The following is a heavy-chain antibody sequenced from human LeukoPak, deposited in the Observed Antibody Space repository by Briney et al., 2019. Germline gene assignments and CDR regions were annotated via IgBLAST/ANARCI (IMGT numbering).Heavy chain of an antibody. CDR1: GYTFTDYY. CDR2: INPNSGGT. V-gene: IGHV1-2*02. Sequence: ASVKVSCKASGYTFTDYYMHWVRQAPGQGLEWMGWINPNSGGTNYAQKFQGRVTMTRDTSISTAYMKLSSLRSDDTAVYFCAKDGKRATPFDYWGQGTLVTVSS. CDR3: AKDGKRATPFDY. J-gene: IGHJ4*02. D-gene: IGHD1-26*01.